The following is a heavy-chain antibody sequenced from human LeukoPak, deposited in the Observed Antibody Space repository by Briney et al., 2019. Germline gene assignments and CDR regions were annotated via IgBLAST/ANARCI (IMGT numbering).Heavy chain of an antibody. CDR2: ISYDGSNK. Sequence: GGSLRLSCAASGFTFSSYAMHWVRQAPGKGLEWVAVISYDGSNKYYADSVKGLFTISRDNSKNTLSLQMTSMRAEDTAVYYCARDHAIVVVPAAPSGAFDIWGQGTMVTVSS. D-gene: IGHD2-2*01. V-gene: IGHV3-30-3*01. CDR3: ARDHAIVVVPAAPSGAFDI. CDR1: GFTFSSYA. J-gene: IGHJ3*02.